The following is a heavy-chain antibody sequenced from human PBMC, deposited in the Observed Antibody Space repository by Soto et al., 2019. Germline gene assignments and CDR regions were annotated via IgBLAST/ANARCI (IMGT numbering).Heavy chain of an antibody. CDR3: ARACPPSSSPWINWFDP. CDR1: GGSISSGGYY. J-gene: IGHJ5*02. V-gene: IGHV4-31*03. D-gene: IGHD6-6*01. Sequence: PSETLSLTCTVSGGSISSGGYYWSWIRQHLGKGLEWIGYIYYSGSTYYNPSLKSRVTISVDTSKNQFSLKLSSVTAADTAVYYCARACPPSSSPWINWFDPWGQGTLVTVSS. CDR2: IYYSGST.